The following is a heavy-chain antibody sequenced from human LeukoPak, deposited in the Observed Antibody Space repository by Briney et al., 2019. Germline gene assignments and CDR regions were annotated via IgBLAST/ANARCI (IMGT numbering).Heavy chain of an antibody. CDR2: ISGSGGST. Sequence: PGGSLRLSCAASGFTFSNYAMSWVRQTPEKGLEWVSGISGSGGSTYNADSVKGRFTISRDNSKNTLYLQMNSLRAEDTAVYYCAKDLKGPVAAAPFDYWGQGTLVTVSS. CDR3: AKDLKGPVAAAPFDY. V-gene: IGHV3-23*01. CDR1: GFTFSNYA. D-gene: IGHD6-25*01. J-gene: IGHJ4*02.